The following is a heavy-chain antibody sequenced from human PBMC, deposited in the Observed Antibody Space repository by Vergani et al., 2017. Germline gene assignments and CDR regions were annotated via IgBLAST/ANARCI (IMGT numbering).Heavy chain of an antibody. D-gene: IGHD2-2*01. V-gene: IGHV1-18*01. Sequence: QVQLVQSGAEVKKPGASVKVSCKASGYTFSNYGLSWVRQAPGQGLEWMGLISAYNGNTNYAQKLQGRVTMTTDTSTSTAYMELRSLRSDDTAVYYCAREGYCSGTSCLSRDYYYYSGMDVWGQGTTVTVSS. CDR1: GYTFSNYG. J-gene: IGHJ6*02. CDR3: AREGYCSGTSCLSRDYYYYSGMDV. CDR2: ISAYNGNT.